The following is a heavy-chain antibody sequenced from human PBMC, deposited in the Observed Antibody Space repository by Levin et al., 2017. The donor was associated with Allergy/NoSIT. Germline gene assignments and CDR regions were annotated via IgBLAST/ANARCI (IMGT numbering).Heavy chain of an antibody. CDR2: IRSEAFGGAT. D-gene: IGHD6-13*01. Sequence: GSLRLSCATSGFDFGDYALMWVRQAPGKGLEWVAFIRSEAFGGATEYAASVEGRFTFSRDDSKSIAYLQMDSLKPEDSAIYYCARGGPQQLVTYFFGVDVWGQGTTVTVSS. J-gene: IGHJ6*02. CDR3: ARGGPQQLVTYFFGVDV. V-gene: IGHV3-49*04. CDR1: GFDFGDYA.